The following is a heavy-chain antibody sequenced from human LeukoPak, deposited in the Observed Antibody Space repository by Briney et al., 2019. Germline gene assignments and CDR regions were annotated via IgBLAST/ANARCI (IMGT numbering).Heavy chain of an antibody. CDR2: IRYDGSNK. CDR3: AKDLTPYYYDSSGSDFDY. J-gene: IGHJ4*02. V-gene: IGHV3-30*02. CDR1: GFTFSSYG. Sequence: GGSLRLSCAASGFTFSSYGMHWVRQAPGKGLEWVAFIRYDGSNKYYADSVKGRFTISRDNSKNTLYLQMNSLRAEDTAVYYCAKDLTPYYYDSSGSDFDYWGQGTLVTVSS. D-gene: IGHD3-22*01.